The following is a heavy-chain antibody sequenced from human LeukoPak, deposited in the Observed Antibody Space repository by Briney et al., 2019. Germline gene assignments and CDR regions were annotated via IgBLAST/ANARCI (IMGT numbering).Heavy chain of an antibody. CDR2: IKEDGREK. V-gene: IGHV3-7*05. CDR1: GFTFSSYW. D-gene: IGHD3-16*01. CDR3: ARGRIRFGY. Sequence: GGSLRLSCAASGFTFSSYWMTWVRQAPGKGLKWVANIKEDGREKYSVDSVKGRFTISRDNAKNSLYLQMNGLRAEDTAVYYCARGRIRFGYWGQGTLVTVSS. J-gene: IGHJ4*02.